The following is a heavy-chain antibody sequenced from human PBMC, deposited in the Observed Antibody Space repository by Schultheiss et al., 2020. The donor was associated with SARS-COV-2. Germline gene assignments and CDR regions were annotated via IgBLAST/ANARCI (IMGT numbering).Heavy chain of an antibody. V-gene: IGHV3-23*01. D-gene: IGHD3-10*01. CDR1: GFTFSSYA. Sequence: GGSLRLSCAASGFTFSSYAMSWVRQAPGKGLEWVSAISGSGGSTYYADSVKGRFTISRDNSKNTLYLQMNSLRAEDTVVYYCARDRNYYGSGSGFDIWGQGTMVTVSS. CDR2: ISGSGGST. CDR3: ARDRNYYGSGSGFDI. J-gene: IGHJ3*02.